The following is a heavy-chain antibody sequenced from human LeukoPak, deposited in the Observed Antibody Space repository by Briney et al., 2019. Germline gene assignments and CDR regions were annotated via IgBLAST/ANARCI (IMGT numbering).Heavy chain of an antibody. D-gene: IGHD3-9*01. CDR1: GGSVSSGSYY. J-gene: IGHJ5*02. CDR2: IYYSGST. CDR3: ARRVTLTGRNWFDP. Sequence: SETLSLTCTVSGGSVSSGSYYWSWIRQPPGKGLEWIGYIYYSGSTNFNPSLKSRVTISVDTSKNQFSLKLSSVTAADTAVYYCARRVTLTGRNWFDPWGQGTLVTVSS. V-gene: IGHV4-61*01.